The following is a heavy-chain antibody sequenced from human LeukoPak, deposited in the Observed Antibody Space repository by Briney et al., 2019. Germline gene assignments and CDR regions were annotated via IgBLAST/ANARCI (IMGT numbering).Heavy chain of an antibody. Sequence: PSETLSLTCTVSGVSISGYYWSWVRQPPGKGLEWIGYIYYSGSTNYNASLKSRVTILVDTNNNQFSLKLSSLIAADTAVYYWPREKVSYCGGDSWCHAFDIWGQGTMVTVSS. J-gene: IGHJ3*02. V-gene: IGHV4-59*01. CDR3: PREKVSYCGGDSWCHAFDI. CDR1: GVSISGYY. CDR2: IYYSGST. D-gene: IGHD2-21*02.